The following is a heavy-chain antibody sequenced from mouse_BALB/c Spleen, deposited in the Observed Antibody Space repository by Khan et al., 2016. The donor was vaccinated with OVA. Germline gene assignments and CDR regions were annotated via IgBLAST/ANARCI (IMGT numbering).Heavy chain of an antibody. Sequence: QMQLQQSGGEVIRPGTSVRISCKASGYTFTNYWLGWIRQRPGHGLEWIGDIYPGGYFTNYNEHFKGKATLTVDTSSSTANMQLSSLTSEDSAVYVCARWATWYFDVWGAGTTVTVSS. CDR2: IYPGGYFT. V-gene: IGHV1-63*02. D-gene: IGHD3-1*01. CDR1: GYTFTNYW. J-gene: IGHJ1*01. CDR3: ARWATWYFDV.